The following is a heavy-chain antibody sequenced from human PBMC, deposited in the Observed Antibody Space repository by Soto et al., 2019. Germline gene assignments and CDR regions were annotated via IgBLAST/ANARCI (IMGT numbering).Heavy chain of an antibody. CDR1: GYTFTSYA. CDR2: INAGNGNT. CDR3: AGVRSVAARQYFYGMDV. V-gene: IGHV1-3*01. J-gene: IGHJ6*02. Sequence: ASVKVSCKASGYTFTSYAMHWVRQAPGQRLEWMGWINAGNGNTKYSQKFQGRVTITRDTSASTAYMELSSLRSEDTAVYYCAGVRSVAARQYFYGMDVWGQGTTVTVSS. D-gene: IGHD6-6*01.